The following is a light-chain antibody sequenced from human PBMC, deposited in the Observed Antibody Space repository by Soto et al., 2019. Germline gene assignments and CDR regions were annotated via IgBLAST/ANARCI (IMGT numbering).Light chain of an antibody. V-gene: IGKV3-20*01. CDR1: QSVTNRY. CDR3: QQYGSYPPHT. J-gene: IGKJ2*01. CDR2: GAS. Sequence: EIVLTQSPGTLSLSPGERATLSCRASQSVTNRYLAWYHQKPGQAARRLIYGASSRATGITDRFSGSGFGTDFTLAISRLEPEDFAVYYCQQYGSYPPHTFGQGTKLEIK.